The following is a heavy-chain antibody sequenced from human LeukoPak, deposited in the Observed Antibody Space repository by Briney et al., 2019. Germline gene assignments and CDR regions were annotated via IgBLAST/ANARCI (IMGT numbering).Heavy chain of an antibody. CDR3: AKDPSDYGDQYYFDY. Sequence: PGGSLRLSCAASGFTFSFYGIHWVRQAPGKGLEWVALIRYDGSNKYYADSVRGRFTISRDNSKNTLYLLMNSLRAEDTAVYYCAKDPSDYGDQYYFDYWGQGTLVTVSS. J-gene: IGHJ4*02. CDR2: IRYDGSNK. V-gene: IGHV3-30*02. D-gene: IGHD4-17*01. CDR1: GFTFSFYG.